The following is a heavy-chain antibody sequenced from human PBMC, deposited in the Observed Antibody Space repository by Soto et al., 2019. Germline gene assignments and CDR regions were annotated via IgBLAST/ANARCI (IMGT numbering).Heavy chain of an antibody. J-gene: IGHJ6*02. CDR2: IIPIFGTA. V-gene: IGHV1-69*01. Sequence: QVQLVRSGAEVKNPGSSAKVSCTASGGTFSSYAISWVRQAPGQGLEWMGGIIPIFGTANYAQKFQGRVTLSADQSTSTAYMELSSLSSEDTAVYYGACFSEWGAYGMDFWGQGTTVTVSS. CDR1: GGTFSSYA. CDR3: ACFSEWGAYGMDF. D-gene: IGHD1-26*01.